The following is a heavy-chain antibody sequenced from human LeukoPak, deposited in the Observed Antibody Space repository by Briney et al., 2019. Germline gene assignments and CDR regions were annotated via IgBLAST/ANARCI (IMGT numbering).Heavy chain of an antibody. Sequence: GGSLRLSCAASGFTFSSYAMHWVRQAPGKGLEWVGRIKSKTDGGTTDYAAPVKGRFTISRDDSKNTLYLQMNSLKTEDTALYYCTTDKAWFGVPLWFDYWGQGTLVTVSS. J-gene: IGHJ4*02. CDR2: IKSKTDGGTT. D-gene: IGHD3-10*01. CDR3: TTDKAWFGVPLWFDY. CDR1: GFTFSSYA. V-gene: IGHV3-15*01.